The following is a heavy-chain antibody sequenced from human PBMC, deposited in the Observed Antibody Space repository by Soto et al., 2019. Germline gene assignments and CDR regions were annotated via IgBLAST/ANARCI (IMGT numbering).Heavy chain of an antibody. CDR2: ISYDGGEK. J-gene: IGHJ4*02. Sequence: QVQLVESGGGVVQPGRSLRLSCAASGFTFSYYNMHWVRQAPGKGLEWVAVISYDGGEKYYADSVKGRFTISRDNSKNTLTLQMNSLRVDDTAVYYCAKALGALSPESYDSWGQGTLITVSS. V-gene: IGHV3-30*18. CDR3: AKALGALSPESYDS. D-gene: IGHD3-16*02. CDR1: GFTFSYYN.